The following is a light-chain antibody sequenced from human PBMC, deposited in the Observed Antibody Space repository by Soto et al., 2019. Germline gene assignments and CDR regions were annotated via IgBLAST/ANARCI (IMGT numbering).Light chain of an antibody. J-gene: IGKJ5*01. Sequence: DIQLTQSPSFLSASVGDRVTITCRASPGISNYLAWYQQKPGQAPKLMIHSAFTLQSGGPSRFRGSGSGTEFTLTIIRLQPEDFATYYCQQRHSDPINFGQGTLLEIK. V-gene: IGKV1-9*01. CDR3: QQRHSDPIN. CDR1: PGISNY. CDR2: SAF.